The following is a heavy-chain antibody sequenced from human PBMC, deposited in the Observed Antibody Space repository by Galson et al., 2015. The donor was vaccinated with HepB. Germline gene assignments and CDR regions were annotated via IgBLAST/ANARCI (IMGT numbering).Heavy chain of an antibody. CDR1: GYTFTRYG. V-gene: IGHV1-18*04. CDR2: ISAYNGNT. CDR3: ARSVNMITFGGVIEYFDY. J-gene: IGHJ4*02. Sequence: SVKVSCKASGYTFTRYGFSWVRQAPGQGLEWMGWISAYNGNTNYAQKLQGRVTMTTDTSTSTAYMELRSLRSDDTAVYYCARSVNMITFGGVIEYFDYWGQGTLVTVSS. D-gene: IGHD3-16*02.